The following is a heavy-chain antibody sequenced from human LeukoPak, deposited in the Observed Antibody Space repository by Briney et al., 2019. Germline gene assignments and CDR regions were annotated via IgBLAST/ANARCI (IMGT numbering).Heavy chain of an antibody. CDR3: ARGPHGEVVPAANDY. CDR2: INPSGGST. CDR1: GYTFTSYY. D-gene: IGHD2-2*01. V-gene: IGHV1-46*01. Sequence: ASVKVSCKASGYTFTSYYMHWVRQAPGQGLEWMGIINPSGGSTSYAQKFQGRVTMTRDTSTSTVYMELSSLRSEDTAVYYCARGPHGEVVPAANDYWGQGTLVTVSS. J-gene: IGHJ4*02.